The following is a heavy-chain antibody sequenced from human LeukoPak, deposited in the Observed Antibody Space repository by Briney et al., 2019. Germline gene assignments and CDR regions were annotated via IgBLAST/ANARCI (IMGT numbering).Heavy chain of an antibody. CDR1: GFTFSSYA. D-gene: IGHD3-3*01. J-gene: IGHJ4*02. CDR3: TTGEPSYDFWSGRKDY. Sequence: GRSLRLSCAASGFTFSSYAMHWVRQAPGKGLEWVGRIKSKTDGGTTDYAAPVKGRFTISRDDSKNTLYLQMNSLKTEDTAVYYCTTGEPSYDFWSGRKDYWGQGTLVTVSS. V-gene: IGHV3-15*01. CDR2: IKSKTDGGTT.